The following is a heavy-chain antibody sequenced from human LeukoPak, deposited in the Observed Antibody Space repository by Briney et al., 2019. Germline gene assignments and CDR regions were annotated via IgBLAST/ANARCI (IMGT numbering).Heavy chain of an antibody. CDR3: ARDSSGDSSGYYYFDY. J-gene: IGHJ4*02. Sequence: GGSLRLSCAASGFTFGSYWMHWVRQAPGKGLVWVSRINSDGSSTSYADFVKGRFTISRDNAKNTLYLQMNSLRAEDTAVYYCARDSSGDSSGYYYFDYWGQGTLVTVSS. D-gene: IGHD3-22*01. CDR1: GFTFGSYW. CDR2: INSDGSST. V-gene: IGHV3-74*01.